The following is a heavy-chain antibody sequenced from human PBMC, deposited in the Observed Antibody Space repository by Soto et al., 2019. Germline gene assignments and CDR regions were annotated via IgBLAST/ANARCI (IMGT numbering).Heavy chain of an antibody. V-gene: IGHV4-30-2*01. D-gene: IGHD2-2*01. CDR1: VGSISSCGYS. J-gene: IGHJ4*02. CDR3: ASRSTSWSFDY. Sequence: SETLSLTCAVSVGSISSCGYSWSWIRQPPGKGLEWIGYIYHSGSTYYNPSLKSRVTISVDRSKNQFSLKLSSVTAADTAVYYCASRSTSWSFDYWGQGTLVTVS. CDR2: IYHSGST.